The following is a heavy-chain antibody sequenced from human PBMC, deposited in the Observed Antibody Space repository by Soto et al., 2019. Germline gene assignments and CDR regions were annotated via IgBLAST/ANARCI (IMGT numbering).Heavy chain of an antibody. CDR1: GFTFSSYW. CDR3: ARDRAWELPSYAFDI. D-gene: IGHD1-26*01. Sequence: GGSLRLSCAASGFTFSSYWMSWVRQAPGKGLEWVANIKQDGSEKYYVDSVKGRFTISRDNAKNSLYLQMNSLRAEDTAVYYCARDRAWELPSYAFDIWGQGTMVTVSS. CDR2: IKQDGSEK. V-gene: IGHV3-7*01. J-gene: IGHJ3*02.